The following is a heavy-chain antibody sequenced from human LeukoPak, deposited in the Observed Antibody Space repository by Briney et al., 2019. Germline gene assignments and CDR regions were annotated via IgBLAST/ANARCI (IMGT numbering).Heavy chain of an antibody. CDR3: ARNMYKGNYYDSSGYSN. CDR2: IYPGDSDT. Sequence: GESLKISCKGSGYSFTSYWIGWVRQMPGKGLEWMGIIYPGDSDTRYSPSFQGQVTISADKSISTAYLQWSSLKASDTAMYYCARNMYKGNYYDSSGYSNWGQGTLVTVSS. V-gene: IGHV5-51*01. CDR1: GYSFTSYW. D-gene: IGHD3-22*01. J-gene: IGHJ4*02.